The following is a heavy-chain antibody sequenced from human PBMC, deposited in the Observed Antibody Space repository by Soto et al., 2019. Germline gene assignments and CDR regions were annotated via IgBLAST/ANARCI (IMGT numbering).Heavy chain of an antibody. V-gene: IGHV3-23*01. CDR1: GFTFSSYT. J-gene: IGHJ4*02. D-gene: IGHD2-8*01. CDR2: ISGSGGTT. CDR3: ARRGVYKPDN. Sequence: EVQLLESGGDLVQPGGSLRLSCAGSGFTFSSYTMNWVRQAPGKGLECVSGISGSGGTTVYADSVKGRFTISRDNSKNTLYLQMNSLRVEDTAVYYCARRGVYKPDNWGQGTLVTVSS.